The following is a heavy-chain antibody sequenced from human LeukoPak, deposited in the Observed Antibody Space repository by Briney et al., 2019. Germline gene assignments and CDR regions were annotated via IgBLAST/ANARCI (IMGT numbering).Heavy chain of an antibody. V-gene: IGHV4-39*01. CDR3: ARLRDGLNRSPSDY. Sequence: SETLSLTCSVSGASIGSISYYWGWIRQPPGKGLKWIGNIYYRGSTFYNPSLKSRVTISIDPSKNQFSLMLTSVTAADTAVYCCARLRDGLNRSPSDYWGQGILVTVSA. J-gene: IGHJ4*02. CDR2: IYYRGST. CDR1: GASIGSISYY. D-gene: IGHD5-24*01.